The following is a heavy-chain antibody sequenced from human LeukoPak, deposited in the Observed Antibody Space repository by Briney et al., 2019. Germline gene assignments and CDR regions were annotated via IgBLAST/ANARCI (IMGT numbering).Heavy chain of an antibody. D-gene: IGHD6-19*01. J-gene: IGHJ3*02. Sequence: GASVKVSCKASGYTFTSYGISWVRQAPGQGLEWMGWISAYNGNTNYAQKLQGRVTMTTDTSTSTAYMELRSLRSDDTAVYYCARGPSRYSSGSDAFDIWGQGTMVTVSS. V-gene: IGHV1-18*01. CDR1: GYTFTSYG. CDR2: ISAYNGNT. CDR3: ARGPSRYSSGSDAFDI.